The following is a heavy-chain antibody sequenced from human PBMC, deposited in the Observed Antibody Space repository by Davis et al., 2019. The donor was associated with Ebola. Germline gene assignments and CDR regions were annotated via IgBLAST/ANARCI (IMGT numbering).Heavy chain of an antibody. V-gene: IGHV3-53*01. CDR1: GFIVSDKY. Sequence: GGSLRLSCAASGFIVSDKYMSWVRQAPGKGLEWVSVIYRDGRTYHADSVKGRFTIPRDNAKNSLYLQMNSLRAEDTAIYYCARGFYDITGYYHYYNGMDVWGQGTTVTVS. CDR2: IYRDGRT. D-gene: IGHD3-22*01. CDR3: ARGFYDITGYYHYYNGMDV. J-gene: IGHJ6*02.